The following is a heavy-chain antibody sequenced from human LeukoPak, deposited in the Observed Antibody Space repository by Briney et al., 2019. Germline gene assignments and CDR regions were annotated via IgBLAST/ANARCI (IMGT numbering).Heavy chain of an antibody. CDR2: VYYSGSA. J-gene: IGHJ2*01. V-gene: IGHV4-59*12. Sequence: SETLSLTCTVSGGSISNYYWSWIRQSPGKGLEWFGSVYYSGSAYYNPSLKSRVTISVATSKNQFSLKLSSVTAADTAVYYCAREVTADWYFDVWGCGTLVSVPS. CDR3: AREVTADWYFDV. CDR1: GGSISNYY. D-gene: IGHD2-21*02.